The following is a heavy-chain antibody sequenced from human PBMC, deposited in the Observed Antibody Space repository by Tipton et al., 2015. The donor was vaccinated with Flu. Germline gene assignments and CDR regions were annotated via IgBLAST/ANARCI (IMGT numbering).Heavy chain of an antibody. D-gene: IGHD2/OR15-2a*01. V-gene: IGHV4-59*01. J-gene: IGHJ4*02. CDR1: NGSLSSYY. Sequence: TLSLTCIVSNGSLSSYYWVWIRQSPGKGLEWIGYIYNGVYTKYQRSLKSRVTISADTSKNQFSLRLTSVTAADTAIYFCARDPPLGMPEYLDSWGLGTLVSVSS. CDR3: ARDPPLGMPEYLDS. CDR2: IYNGVYT.